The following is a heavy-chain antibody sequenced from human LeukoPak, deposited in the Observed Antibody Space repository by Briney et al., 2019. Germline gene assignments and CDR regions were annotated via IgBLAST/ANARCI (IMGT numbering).Heavy chain of an antibody. Sequence: GGSLRLSCAASGFTFSSYAMSWVRQAPGKGLKWVSAISDSGGSTYYADSVKGRFTISRDNSKNTLYLQMNSLRAEDTAVYYCAKDKYLTGATYYFDYWGQGTLVTVSS. CDR3: AKDKYLTGATYYFDY. CDR1: GFTFSSYA. CDR2: ISDSGGST. J-gene: IGHJ4*02. V-gene: IGHV3-23*01. D-gene: IGHD1-26*01.